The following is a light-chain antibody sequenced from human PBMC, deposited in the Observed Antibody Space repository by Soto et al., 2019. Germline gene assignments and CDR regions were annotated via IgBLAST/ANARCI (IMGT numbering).Light chain of an antibody. CDR3: QQYNSYSGT. J-gene: IGKJ3*01. CDR1: QRISNW. V-gene: IGKV1-5*03. Sequence: DIQMTQSPSTLSASVGDRVTITCRASQRISNWLAWYQQKPGKAPKLLIYRASTLESGVPSRFSGSGSGTEFTLPISSLQPDDFATYFCQQYNSYSGTFGPGTKVDIK. CDR2: RAS.